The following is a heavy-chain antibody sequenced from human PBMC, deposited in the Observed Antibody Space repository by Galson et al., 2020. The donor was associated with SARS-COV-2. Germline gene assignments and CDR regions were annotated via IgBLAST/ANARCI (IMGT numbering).Heavy chain of an antibody. D-gene: IGHD3-3*01. CDR2: IYYSGST. CDR3: ARVCGPRSTIFGVVDYYYYMDV. CDR1: GGSISSGGYY. J-gene: IGHJ6*03. V-gene: IGHV4-31*03. Sequence: SETLSLTCTVSGGSISSGGYYWSWIRQHPGKGLEWIGYIYYSGSTYYNPSLKSRVTISVDPSKNQFSLKLSSVTAAATAVYYCARVCGPRSTIFGVVDYYYYMDVWGKGTTVTASS.